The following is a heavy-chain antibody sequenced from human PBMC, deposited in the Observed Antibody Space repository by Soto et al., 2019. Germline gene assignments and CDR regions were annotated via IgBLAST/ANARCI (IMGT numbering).Heavy chain of an antibody. D-gene: IGHD3-22*01. CDR2: IIPIFGTA. Sequence: SVKVSCKASGGTFSSYAISWVRQAPGQGLEWMGGIIPIFGTANYAQKFQGRVTITADESTSTAYMELSSLRSEDTAAYYCARDQYYYDSSGYYRFFDYWGQGTLVTV. V-gene: IGHV1-69*13. CDR3: ARDQYYYDSSGYYRFFDY. CDR1: GGTFSSYA. J-gene: IGHJ4*02.